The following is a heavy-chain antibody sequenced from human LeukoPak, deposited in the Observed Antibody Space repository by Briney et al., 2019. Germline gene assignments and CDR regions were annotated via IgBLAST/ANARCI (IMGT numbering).Heavy chain of an antibody. Sequence: ASVKVSCKASGYTFITYYMHWVRQAPGQGLEWMGIINPSGGSTSYAQKFQGRATMTGDTSTSTVYMELSSLRSEDTAVYYCARSRLLVYYWGQGTLVTVSS. CDR2: INPSGGST. D-gene: IGHD1-26*01. J-gene: IGHJ4*02. V-gene: IGHV1-46*01. CDR3: ARSRLLVYY. CDR1: GYTFITYY.